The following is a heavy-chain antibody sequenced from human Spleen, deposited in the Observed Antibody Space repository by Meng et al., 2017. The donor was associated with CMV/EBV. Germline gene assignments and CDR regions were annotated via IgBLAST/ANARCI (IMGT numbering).Heavy chain of an antibody. CDR3: ARAEYSNWFDP. CDR1: GGSMSSGDYF. D-gene: IGHD1-14*01. J-gene: IGHJ5*02. Sequence: QVQVQESGQGLVKPSQTLSLTGTVAGGSMSSGDYFWNWIRQPPGKGLEWIGYIYYSGNTYYNPSLKSRVTISIDTSKNQFSLKLSSVTAADTAVYYCARAEYSNWFDPWGQGTLVTVSS. V-gene: IGHV4-30-4*01. CDR2: IYYSGNT.